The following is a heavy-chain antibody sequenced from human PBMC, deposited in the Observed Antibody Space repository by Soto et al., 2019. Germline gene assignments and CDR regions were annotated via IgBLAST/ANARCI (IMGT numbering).Heavy chain of an antibody. J-gene: IGHJ4*02. CDR3: ARDLHYYESSRYYGY. CDR1: GFTFSSYS. CDR2: ISSSSSYI. Sequence: EVQLVESGGGLVKPGGSLRLSCAASGFTFSSYSMNWVRQAPGKGLEWVSTISSSSSYIYYADSVKGRFTISRDNAKNSLYLQMNSLRAEDTAVYYCARDLHYYESSRYYGYWGQGTLVTVSS. D-gene: IGHD3-22*01. V-gene: IGHV3-21*01.